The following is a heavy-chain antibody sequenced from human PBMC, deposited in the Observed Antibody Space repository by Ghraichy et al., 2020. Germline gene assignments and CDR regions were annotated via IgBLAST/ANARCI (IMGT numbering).Heavy chain of an antibody. D-gene: IGHD1-14*01. CDR3: AREPEC. CDR2: IYYSGST. CDR1: GGSITNYY. Sequence: NLSLTCTVSGGSITNYYWSWIRQPPGKGLEWIGYIYYSGSTNYNPSLESRVTISVDTSKNQFSLKLTSVTAADTAVYYCAREPECWGQGTLVTVSS. V-gene: IGHV4-59*01. J-gene: IGHJ4*02.